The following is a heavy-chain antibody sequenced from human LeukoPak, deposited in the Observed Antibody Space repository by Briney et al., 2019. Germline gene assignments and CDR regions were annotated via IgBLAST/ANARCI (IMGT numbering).Heavy chain of an antibody. CDR1: GGSICSYY. J-gene: IGHJ4*02. CDR2: IYYSGST. V-gene: IGHV4-59*01. CDR3: ASAAAGSSRHNYFDY. Sequence: SETLSLTCTVSGGSICSYYWSWIRQPPGKGLEWIGYIYYSGSTNYNPSLKSRVTISVDTSKNQFSLKLSSVTAADTAVYYCASAAAGSSRHNYFDYWGQGTLVSVSS. D-gene: IGHD6-13*01.